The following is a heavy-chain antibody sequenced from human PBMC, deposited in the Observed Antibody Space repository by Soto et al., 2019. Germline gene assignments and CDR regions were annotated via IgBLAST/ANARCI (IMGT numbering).Heavy chain of an antibody. CDR2: FNSNGNYT. J-gene: IGHJ6*03. CDR1: GFTFDEFG. Sequence: AGGSLRLSCAASGFTFDEFGMSWVRQVPGKGPVWVSSFNSNGNYTTYADSVRGRFTISRDNAKNTLYLQMNNLRAEDTAVYFCARALPLPAYYYMDVWGKGTKGTVSS. V-gene: IGHV3-20*04. CDR3: ARALPLPAYYYMDV.